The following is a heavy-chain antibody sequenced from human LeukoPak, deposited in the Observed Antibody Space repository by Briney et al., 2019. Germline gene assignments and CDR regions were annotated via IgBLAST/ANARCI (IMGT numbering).Heavy chain of an antibody. J-gene: IGHJ6*02. CDR1: GFTFSSYW. CDR2: INSDGIMT. CDR3: ARADGYCTSTTCSYYFYTGVDV. D-gene: IGHD2-2*03. V-gene: IGHV3-74*01. Sequence: GGSLRLSCAASGFTFSSYWMDWVRQAPGRGLVWVSGINSDGIMTRYAESVKGRFTISRDNAKNSLYLQMNSLRAEDTAVYYCARADGYCTSTTCSYYFYTGVDVWGQGTTVTVSS.